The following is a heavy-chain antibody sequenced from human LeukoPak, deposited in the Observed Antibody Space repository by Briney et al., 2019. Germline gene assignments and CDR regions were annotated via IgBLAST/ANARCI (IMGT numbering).Heavy chain of an antibody. CDR2: ISSSGSTI. V-gene: IGHV3-11*01. D-gene: IGHD2-2*01. J-gene: IGHJ4*02. CDR1: GFTFSDYY. CDR3: ARDHEYCSSTSCWFDY. Sequence: GGSLRLSCAASGFTFSDYYMSWIRQAPGKGLEWVSYISSSGSTIYYADSVKGRFTISRDNAKNSLYLQMSSLRAEDTAVYYCARDHEYCSSTSCWFDYWGQGTLVTVSS.